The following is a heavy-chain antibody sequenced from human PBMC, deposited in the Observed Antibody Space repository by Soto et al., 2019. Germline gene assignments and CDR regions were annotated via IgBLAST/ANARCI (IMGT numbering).Heavy chain of an antibody. CDR3: AKALYGGFTY. CDR2: ISGSGDST. J-gene: IGHJ4*02. D-gene: IGHD3-10*01. V-gene: IGHV3-23*01. Sequence: EVRLLESGGGLVQPGGSLRLSCAASGFTFSVYAMSWVRQAPGKGLEWVSGISGSGDSTHYADSVKGRFTVSRDNTKSLLSLQSSRLRVEDTATYYSAKALYGGFTYWGKGTLVTVSS. CDR1: GFTFSVYA.